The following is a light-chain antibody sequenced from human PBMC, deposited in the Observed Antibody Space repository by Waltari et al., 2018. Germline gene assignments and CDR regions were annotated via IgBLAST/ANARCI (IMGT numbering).Light chain of an antibody. Sequence: QSVLTQPPSVSGAPGQRVTISSTGRSSNIGRYYVYWYQQLPGMAPKLLIYENNKRPSGVSDRCSGSKSGTSASLTITGLQTEDEADYYCQSYDSSLSAVLFGGGTRLTVL. V-gene: IGLV1-40*01. CDR3: QSYDSSLSAVL. CDR2: ENN. J-gene: IGLJ2*01. CDR1: SSNIGRYY.